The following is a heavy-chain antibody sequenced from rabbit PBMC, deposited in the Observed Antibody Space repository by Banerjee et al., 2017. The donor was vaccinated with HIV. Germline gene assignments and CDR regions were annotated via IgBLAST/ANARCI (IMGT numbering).Heavy chain of an antibody. V-gene: IGHV1S45*01. CDR2: IYIGDGNT. CDR3: ARRDTSYADFNL. CDR1: GIDFSSNYY. J-gene: IGHJ4*01. Sequence: QQQLEESGGGLVKPGGTLTLTCKASGIDFSSNYYMCWVRQAPGKGLEWIGCIYIGDGNTYYASWAKGRFTISKTSSTTVALQMTSLTAADTATYFCARRDTSYADFNLWGQGTLVTVS. D-gene: IGHD4-2*01.